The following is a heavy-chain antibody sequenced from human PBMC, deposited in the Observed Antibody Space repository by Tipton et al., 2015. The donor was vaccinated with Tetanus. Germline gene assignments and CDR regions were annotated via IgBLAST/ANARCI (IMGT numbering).Heavy chain of an antibody. CDR3: ARVGAEHQLFDY. V-gene: IGHV4-31*03. CDR2: IYYSGST. CDR1: GGSISSGGYY. Sequence: TLSLTCTVSGGSISSGGYYWSWIRQHPGKGLEWIGYIYYSGSTYYNPSLKSRVTISVDTSKNQFSLKLSSVTAADTAVYYCARVGAEHQLFDYWGQGTLVTVSS. D-gene: IGHD3-10*01. J-gene: IGHJ4*02.